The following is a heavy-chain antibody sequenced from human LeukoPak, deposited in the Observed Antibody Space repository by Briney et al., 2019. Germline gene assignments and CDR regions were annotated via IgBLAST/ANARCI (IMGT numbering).Heavy chain of an antibody. V-gene: IGHV6-1*01. CDR3: AKYSSNWYIDY. J-gene: IGHJ4*02. Sequence: SQTLSLTCAISGDSVSSNSAAWNWIRQSSSRGLEWLGRTYYRSKWYSDYALSVRGRIIINPDTSKNQFSLQLDSVTPDDAAVYYCAKYSSNWYIDYWGQGTLVTVSS. CDR2: TYYRSKWYS. CDR1: GDSVSSNSAA. D-gene: IGHD6-13*01.